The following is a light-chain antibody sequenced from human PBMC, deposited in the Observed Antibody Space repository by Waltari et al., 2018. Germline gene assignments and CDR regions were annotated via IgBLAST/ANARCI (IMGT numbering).Light chain of an antibody. J-gene: IGKJ1*01. CDR2: GPS. V-gene: IGKV3-15*01. Sequence: IVMTQSPAPLSVSPGERATISCRASQSVSSNLAWYQQKPRQAPRLLIYGPSTRATGIPARFSGSGSGTEFTLTISSMQSEDFAVYYCQQYNNWPPWTFGQGTKVGIK. CDR1: QSVSSN. CDR3: QQYNNWPPWT.